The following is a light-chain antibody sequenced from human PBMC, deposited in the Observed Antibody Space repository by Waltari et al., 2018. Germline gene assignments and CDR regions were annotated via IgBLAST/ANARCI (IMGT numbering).Light chain of an antibody. Sequence: QSVLTQPPSVSGAPGQRVTISCTGSGSNIGAGYDVHWYHQVPRTAPKLLIYGSTSRPSGVPDRFFGSTSGTSASLTITGLQAEDEGDCYCQSYDTSLTVVFGGGTKLTVL. CDR1: GSNIGAGYD. CDR2: GST. CDR3: QSYDTSLTVV. V-gene: IGLV1-40*01. J-gene: IGLJ3*02.